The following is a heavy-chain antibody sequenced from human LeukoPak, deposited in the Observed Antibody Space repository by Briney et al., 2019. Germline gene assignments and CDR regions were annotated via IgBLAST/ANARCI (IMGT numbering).Heavy chain of an antibody. CDR2: ISNSGGTT. CDR1: GFTFDDYA. CDR3: AKATGYLL. V-gene: IGHV3-23*01. Sequence: GGSLRLSCAASGFTFDDYAMRWVRQAPGKGLEWVSTISNSGGTTYYADSVKGRFTISRDDSENTLYLQMNSLRAEHTAVYYCAKATGYLLWGQGTLVTVSS. D-gene: IGHD1-14*01. J-gene: IGHJ4*02.